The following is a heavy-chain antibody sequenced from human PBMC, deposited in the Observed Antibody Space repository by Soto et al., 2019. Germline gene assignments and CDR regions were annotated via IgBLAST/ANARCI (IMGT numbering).Heavy chain of an antibody. CDR1: GGAISGYH. V-gene: IGHV4-59*01. J-gene: IGHJ5*02. CDR2: IYYSGST. CDR3: ARGAGGHCTSSTCSFDR. D-gene: IGHD2-2*01. Sequence: TSETLSLTCTVSGGAISGYHWSWIRQSPGKGLEWIGYIYYSGSTNYNPSLMGRVTISVDTSKNQFSLKLTSVTAADTAVYYCARGAGGHCTSSTCSFDRWGQGTLVTVSS.